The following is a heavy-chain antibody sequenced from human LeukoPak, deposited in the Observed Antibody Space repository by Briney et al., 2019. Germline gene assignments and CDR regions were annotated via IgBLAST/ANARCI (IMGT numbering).Heavy chain of an antibody. Sequence: PGGSLRLSCAASGFTFSSYGMHWVRQAPGKGLEWVAVIPYDGSNKYYADSVKGRFTISRDNSKNTLYLQMNSLRAEDTAVYYCAKLGITMIVWYYFDYWGQGTLVTVSS. CDR1: GFTFSSYG. CDR3: AKLGITMIVWYYFDY. J-gene: IGHJ4*02. V-gene: IGHV3-30*18. D-gene: IGHD3-22*01. CDR2: IPYDGSNK.